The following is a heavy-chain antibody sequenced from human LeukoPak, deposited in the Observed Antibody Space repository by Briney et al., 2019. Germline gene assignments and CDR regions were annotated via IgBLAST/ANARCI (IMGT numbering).Heavy chain of an antibody. CDR3: ARVDSGYDLGGDY. Sequence: ASVKVSCKASGYTFTSYAMHWVRQAPGQRLEWMGWINAGNGNTKYSQKFQGRVTITRDTSASTAYMELSSLRSEDTAAYYCARVDSGYDLGGDYWGQGTLVTVSS. CDR2: INAGNGNT. D-gene: IGHD5-12*01. V-gene: IGHV1-3*01. CDR1: GYTFTSYA. J-gene: IGHJ4*02.